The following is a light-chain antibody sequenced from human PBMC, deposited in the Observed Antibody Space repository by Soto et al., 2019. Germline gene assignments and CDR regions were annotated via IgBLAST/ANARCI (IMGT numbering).Light chain of an antibody. Sequence: QSVLTQPPSASGSPGQSVTISCTGTSSDVGSGYNYVSWYQHHPGKVPKLMIYEVSKRPSGVPDRFYGSKSGNTASLTVSGLQAEDEADYFCSSYAGNNNLIFGGGTKVTVL. CDR2: EVS. V-gene: IGLV2-8*01. CDR1: SSDVGSGYNY. CDR3: SSYAGNNNLI. J-gene: IGLJ2*01.